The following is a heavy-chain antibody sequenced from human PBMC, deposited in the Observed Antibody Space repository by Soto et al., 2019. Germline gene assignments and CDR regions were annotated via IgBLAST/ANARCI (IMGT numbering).Heavy chain of an antibody. D-gene: IGHD6-6*01. V-gene: IGHV1-69*13. CDR2: IIPIFGTA. CDR3: ARLGPYSSSSDFYGMDV. CDR1: GGTFSSYA. Sequence: SVKVSCKASGGTFSSYAISWVRQAPGQGLEWMGGIIPIFGTANYAQKFQGRVTITADESTSTAYMELSSLRSEDTAVYYCARLGPYSSSSDFYGMDVWGQGTTVTVSS. J-gene: IGHJ6*02.